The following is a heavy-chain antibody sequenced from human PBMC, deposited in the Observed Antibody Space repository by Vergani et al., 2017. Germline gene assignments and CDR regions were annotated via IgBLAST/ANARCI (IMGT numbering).Heavy chain of an antibody. V-gene: IGHV3-11*04. D-gene: IGHD1-26*01. CDR2: ISWNSGAV. Sequence: QVQLVESGGGLVKPGGSLRLSCAASGFTFSDYYMTWIRQAPGKGLEWVSGISWNSGAVDYADSVKGRFTISRDNSKNTVYLQMNSLRAEDTAVYYCAKDPGEYSGSDGSFDHWGQGILVTASS. CDR3: AKDPGEYSGSDGSFDH. J-gene: IGHJ4*02. CDR1: GFTFSDYY.